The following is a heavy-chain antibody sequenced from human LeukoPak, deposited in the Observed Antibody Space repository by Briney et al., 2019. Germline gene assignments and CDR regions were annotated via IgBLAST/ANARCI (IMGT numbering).Heavy chain of an antibody. CDR2: FDPEDGET. D-gene: IGHD6-13*01. V-gene: IGHV1-24*01. J-gene: IGHJ4*02. CDR3: ATSPEGSSWYFRS. CDR1: GYTLTELS. Sequence: GASVKVSCKVSGYTLTELSMHWVRQAPGKGLEWMGGFDPEDGETIYAQKFQGRVTMTEDTSTDTAYMELSSLSSEDTAVYYCATSPEGSSWYFRSWGQGTLVTVSS.